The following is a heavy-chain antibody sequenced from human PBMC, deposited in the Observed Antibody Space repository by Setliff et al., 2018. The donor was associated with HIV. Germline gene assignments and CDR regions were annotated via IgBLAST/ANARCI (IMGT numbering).Heavy chain of an antibody. Sequence: SETLSLTCTVSGGSIRSHYWSWIREPPGKGLEWIGYINYSGSTNYNPSLKSRVTISVDTSKNQFSLRLSSVTAADTAVCYCARVPGQLLKGAAAYFDYWGKGIMVTVSS. J-gene: IGHJ4*02. V-gene: IGHV4-59*11. CDR1: GGSIRSHY. CDR2: INYSGST. CDR3: ARVPGQLLKGAAAYFDY. D-gene: IGHD5-18*01.